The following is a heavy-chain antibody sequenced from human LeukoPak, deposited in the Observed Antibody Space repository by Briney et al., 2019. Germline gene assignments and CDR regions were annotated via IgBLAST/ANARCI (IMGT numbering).Heavy chain of an antibody. CDR2: SGSTL. CDR3: TRDSSYGDYSTAFDY. V-gene: IGHV3-23*01. Sequence: GGSLRLSCAASGFIFGNYAMTWVRQAPGKGLEWVSSSGSTLDYAESVKGRFTISRGNSKNTLYLQMNRLSDEDTAIYYCTRDSSYGDYSTAFDYWGQGTLVTVSS. CDR1: GFIFGNYA. J-gene: IGHJ4*02. D-gene: IGHD4-17*01.